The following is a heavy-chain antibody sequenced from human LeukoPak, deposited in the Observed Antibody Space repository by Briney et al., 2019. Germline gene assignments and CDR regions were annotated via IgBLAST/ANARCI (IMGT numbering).Heavy chain of an antibody. J-gene: IGHJ3*02. CDR3: ARFVVGFDI. D-gene: IGHD2-15*01. Sequence: SETLSLTCTVSGGSISSCYWCWSRRHAGRELEWIGRIYTSESTNYNPSLKSRVTMSVDTSKNQFSLKLSSVTAADTAVSYCARFVVGFDIWGQGTMVTVSS. CDR2: IYTSEST. CDR1: GGSISSCY. V-gene: IGHV4-4*07.